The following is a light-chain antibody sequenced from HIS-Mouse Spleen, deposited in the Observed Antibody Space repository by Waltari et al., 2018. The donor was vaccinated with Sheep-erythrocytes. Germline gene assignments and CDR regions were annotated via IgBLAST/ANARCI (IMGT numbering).Light chain of an antibody. V-gene: IGKV1-33*01. CDR3: QQYNSALTWT. CDR1: QDISNY. CDR2: DAS. Sequence: DIQMTQSPSSLSASVGDRVTITCQASQDISNYLNWYQQKPGKAPKLLIYDASNLETGVPSRFSGSGSGTDFTFTISSLQPEDIATYYCQQYNSALTWTFGQGTKVEIK. J-gene: IGKJ1*01.